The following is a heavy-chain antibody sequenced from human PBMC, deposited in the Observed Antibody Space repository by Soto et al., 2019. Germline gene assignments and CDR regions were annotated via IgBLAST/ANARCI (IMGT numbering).Heavy chain of an antibody. Sequence: QVQLQESGPGLVKPSQTLSLTCTVSGGSISSGGYYWSWIRQHPGKGLEWIGYIYYSGSTYYNPSLKSRVTISVDTSKKQFSRKLSSVTAADTAVYYCARVSIVVVPAAILELGNWFDPWGQGTLVTVSS. D-gene: IGHD2-2*01. CDR2: IYYSGST. J-gene: IGHJ5*02. CDR3: ARVSIVVVPAAILELGNWFDP. CDR1: GGSISSGGYY. V-gene: IGHV4-31*03.